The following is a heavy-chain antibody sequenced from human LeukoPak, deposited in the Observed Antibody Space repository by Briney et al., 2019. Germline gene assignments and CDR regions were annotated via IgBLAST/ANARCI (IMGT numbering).Heavy chain of an antibody. Sequence: GGSLRLSCSASGFTFSNYAMSWVRPAPGKGLEWVSAISGSGGTTYYADSVKGRFTISRDNSKNTLYLQMNSLRAEDTAVYYCAKAPPPYCSGGSCFDAFDIWGQGTMVTVSS. CDR2: ISGSGGTT. V-gene: IGHV3-23*01. J-gene: IGHJ3*02. D-gene: IGHD2-15*01. CDR3: AKAPPPYCSGGSCFDAFDI. CDR1: GFTFSNYA.